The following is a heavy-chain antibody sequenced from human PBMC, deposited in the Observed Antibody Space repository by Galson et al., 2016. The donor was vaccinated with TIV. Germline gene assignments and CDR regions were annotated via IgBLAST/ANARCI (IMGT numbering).Heavy chain of an antibody. Sequence: SETLSLTCGVSGYSISSGFYWAWIRQPPGKGLEWMGTVYHGGRSYYAPSLTGRVSISIDTSKNQFSVILTSVTASDTAVYYCARGTGFSYGYYYWVQGALGTFTP. V-gene: IGHV4-38-2*01. CDR2: VYHGGRS. CDR3: ARGTGFSYGYYY. CDR1: GYSISSGFY. D-gene: IGHD5-18*01. J-gene: IGHJ4*02.